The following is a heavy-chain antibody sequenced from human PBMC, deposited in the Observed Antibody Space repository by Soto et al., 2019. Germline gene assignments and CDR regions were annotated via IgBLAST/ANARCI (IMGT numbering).Heavy chain of an antibody. CDR3: AKGRSYYYYYGVDV. J-gene: IGHJ6*02. V-gene: IGHV3-30*18. CDR1: GFIISSYG. CDR2: ISYDGSKK. Sequence: PGGSLRLSCAASGFIISSYGMHWVRQAPGKGLEWLAVISYDGSKKFYGDSVKGRFTISRDNSKNTLFLQLNSLRAEDTALYYCAKGRSYYYYYGVDVWGQGTTVTVSS.